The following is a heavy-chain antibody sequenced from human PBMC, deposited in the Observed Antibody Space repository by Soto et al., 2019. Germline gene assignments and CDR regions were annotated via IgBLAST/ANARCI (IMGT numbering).Heavy chain of an antibody. V-gene: IGHV3-7*05. J-gene: IGHJ4*02. CDR2: IKPDGSAK. CDR3: ARHGGTPDLYLDY. D-gene: IGHD3-16*01. CDR1: GFTFNHHW. Sequence: PGGSLRLSCTASGFTFNHHWMNWVRQAPGKGLEWVAAIKPDGSAKSYVDSLRGRFTISRDNAENSLYLQMSSLRAEDTALYYCARHGGTPDLYLDYWGQGTLVTVSS.